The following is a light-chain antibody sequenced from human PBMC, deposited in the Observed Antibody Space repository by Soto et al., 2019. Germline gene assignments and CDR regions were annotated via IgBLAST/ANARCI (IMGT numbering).Light chain of an antibody. CDR3: ATCDDGLGGWV. V-gene: IGLV1-44*01. J-gene: IGLJ3*02. Sequence: QAVVTQPPSASGTPGQRVTISCSGRSSNLGSNAVNWYQQFRGMAPKVLIYNNNEQPSGVPDRFSGSKSGTSASLAISGLLSEDEADYYWATCDDGLGGWVFGGGTQLTVL. CDR2: NNN. CDR1: SSNLGSNA.